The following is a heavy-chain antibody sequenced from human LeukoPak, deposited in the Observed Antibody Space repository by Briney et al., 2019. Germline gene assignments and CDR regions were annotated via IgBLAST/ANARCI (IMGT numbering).Heavy chain of an antibody. CDR1: GGSFSGYY. Sequence: SETLSLTCAVYGGSFSGYYWSWIRQPPGKGLEWIGEINHSGSTNYNPSLKSRVTISVDTSKNQFSLKLSSVTAADMAVYYCARGLSGSYSTGYYYYYVDVWGKGTTVTVSS. CDR2: INHSGST. J-gene: IGHJ6*03. D-gene: IGHD1-26*01. V-gene: IGHV4-34*01. CDR3: ARGLSGSYSTGYYYYYVDV.